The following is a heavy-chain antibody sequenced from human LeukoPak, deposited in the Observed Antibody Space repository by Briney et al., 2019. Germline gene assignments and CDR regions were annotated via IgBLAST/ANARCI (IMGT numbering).Heavy chain of an antibody. CDR2: IYYSGST. CDR1: GGSISSGGYY. J-gene: IGHJ4*02. Sequence: SETLSLTCTVSGGSISSGGYYWSWIRQHPGKGLEWIGYIYYSGSTYYNPSLKSRVTISVDTSKNQFSLKLSSVTAADTAVYYCARDWGGQVDYWGQGTLVTVSS. D-gene: IGHD7-27*01. V-gene: IGHV4-31*03. CDR3: ARDWGGQVDY.